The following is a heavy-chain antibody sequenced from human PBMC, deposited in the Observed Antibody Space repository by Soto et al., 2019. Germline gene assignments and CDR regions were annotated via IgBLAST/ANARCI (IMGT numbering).Heavy chain of an antibody. J-gene: IGHJ4*02. Sequence: SETLSLTCAVYGGSFSGYYWSWIRQPPGKGLEWIGEINHSGSTNYNPSLKSRVTISVDTSKNQFSLKLSSVTAADTAVYYCARGKRAAKLGRRYYFDYWGQGTLVTVYS. CDR1: GGSFSGYY. V-gene: IGHV4-34*01. CDR2: INHSGST. CDR3: ARGKRAAKLGRRYYFDY. D-gene: IGHD6-25*01.